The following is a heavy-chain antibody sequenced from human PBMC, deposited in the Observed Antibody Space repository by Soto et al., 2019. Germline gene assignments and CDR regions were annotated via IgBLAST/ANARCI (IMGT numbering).Heavy chain of an antibody. CDR2: ISSSSSYI. D-gene: IGHD3-16*01. J-gene: IGHJ4*02. Sequence: GGSLRLSCAASGFTFSSYSMNWVRQAPGKGLEWVSSISSSSSYIYYADSVKGRFTISRDNAKNSLYLQMNSLRAEDTAVYYCASPLAPSKYIWGSQTLPRVAYWGQGTLVTVSS. V-gene: IGHV3-21*01. CDR1: GFTFSSYS. CDR3: ASPLAPSKYIWGSQTLPRVAY.